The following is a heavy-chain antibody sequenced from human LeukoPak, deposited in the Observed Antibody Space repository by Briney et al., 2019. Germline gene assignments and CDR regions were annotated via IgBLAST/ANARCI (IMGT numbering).Heavy chain of an antibody. J-gene: IGHJ4*02. D-gene: IGHD6-13*01. Sequence: GASVKVSCKASGGTFSIYAISWVRQDPGQGLEWMGGIIPIFGTANYAQKFQGRVTITTDESTSTAYMELSSLRSEDTAVYYCARGFPGYSSSWYDYWGQGTLVTVSS. CDR3: ARGFPGYSSSWYDY. CDR1: GGTFSIYA. V-gene: IGHV1-69*05. CDR2: IIPIFGTA.